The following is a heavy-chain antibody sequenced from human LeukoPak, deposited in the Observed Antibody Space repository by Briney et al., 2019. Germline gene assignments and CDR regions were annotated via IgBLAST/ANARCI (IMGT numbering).Heavy chain of an antibody. CDR3: AKKLVADIPPLY. J-gene: IGHJ4*02. CDR1: GFTFSNYA. CDR2: ITGSGAST. Sequence: PGGSLRLSCAASGFTFSNYAMSWVRHATGGGVEWVSGITGSGASTYYADSVKGRFTISRDNSKNTLYLQMNSLRAEDTAVYYCAKKLVADIPPLYWGQGTLVTVSS. V-gene: IGHV3-23*01. D-gene: IGHD2-21*02.